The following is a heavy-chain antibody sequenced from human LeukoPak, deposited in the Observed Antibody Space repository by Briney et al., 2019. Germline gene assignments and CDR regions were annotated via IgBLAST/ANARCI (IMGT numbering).Heavy chain of an antibody. D-gene: IGHD1-26*01. CDR3: ARDRSSGSYYPSPFDY. CDR2: ISSSSSTI. CDR1: GFTFSSYS. Sequence: GGSLRLSCAASGFTFSSYSMNWVRQAPGKGLEWVSYISSSSSTIYYAGSVKGRFTISRDNAKNSLYLQMNSLRAEDTAVYYCARDRSSGSYYPSPFDYWGQGTLVTVSS. J-gene: IGHJ4*02. V-gene: IGHV3-48*01.